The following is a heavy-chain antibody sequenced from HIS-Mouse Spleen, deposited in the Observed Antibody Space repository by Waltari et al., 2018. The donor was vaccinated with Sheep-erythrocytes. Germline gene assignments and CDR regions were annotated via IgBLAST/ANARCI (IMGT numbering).Heavy chain of an antibody. CDR2: ISSSSSYI. Sequence: EVQLVESGGGLVKPGGSLRLYCAASGFTFSSYSMNWVRQAPGKGLEWVSSISSSSSYIYYADSVKGRFTISRDNAKNSLYLQMNSLRAEGTAVYYCARVASGATFDYWGQGTLVTVSS. CDR1: GFTFSSYS. CDR3: ARVASGATFDY. J-gene: IGHJ4*02. D-gene: IGHD1-26*01. V-gene: IGHV3-21*01.